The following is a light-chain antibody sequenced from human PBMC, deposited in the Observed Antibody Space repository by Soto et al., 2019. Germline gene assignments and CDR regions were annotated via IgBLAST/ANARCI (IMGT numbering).Light chain of an antibody. CDR1: QSVDTM. CDR2: ETS. J-gene: IGKJ2*01. V-gene: IGKV3-11*01. CDR3: QVRSDWPPFKYT. Sequence: EIVLTQSPATLSLSAGERVTLSCRSSQSVDTMVAWYQQQVGRTPSLLIYETSSRATGVPARFSGSGSGTEFTLTISRLEPEDFAIYFCQVRSDWPPFKYTFGQGTKLEVK.